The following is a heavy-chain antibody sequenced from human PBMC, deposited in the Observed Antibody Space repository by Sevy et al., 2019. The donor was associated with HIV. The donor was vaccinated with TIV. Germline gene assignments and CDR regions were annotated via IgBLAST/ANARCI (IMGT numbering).Heavy chain of an antibody. Sequence: GGSLRLSCAASGFTFSNHGMHWVRQAPGKGLEWVAFIRYDGGNEYYGDSVKGRFTISRDNSKDTLYLQMNSLRPEDTAVYFCAKDRKVLLVVYAIPFDVFDIWGHGTMVTVSS. V-gene: IGHV3-30*02. J-gene: IGHJ3*02. CDR1: GFTFSNHG. CDR3: AKDRKVLLVVYAIPFDVFDI. D-gene: IGHD2-8*02. CDR2: IRYDGGNE.